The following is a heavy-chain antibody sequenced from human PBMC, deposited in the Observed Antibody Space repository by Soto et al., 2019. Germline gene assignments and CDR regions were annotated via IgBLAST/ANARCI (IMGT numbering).Heavy chain of an antibody. CDR2: ISAYNGNT. CDR1: GYTFTSYG. Sequence: ASVKVSCKASGYTFTSYGISWVRQAPGQGLEWMGWISAYNGNTNYAQKLQGRVTMTTDTSTSTAYMELRSLRSDDTAVYYCARVRRKGVVVTAIDAFDIWGQGTMVT. CDR3: ARVRRKGVVVTAIDAFDI. D-gene: IGHD2-21*02. J-gene: IGHJ3*02. V-gene: IGHV1-18*01.